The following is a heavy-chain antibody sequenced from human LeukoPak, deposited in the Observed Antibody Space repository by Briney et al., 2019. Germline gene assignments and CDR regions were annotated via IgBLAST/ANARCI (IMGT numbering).Heavy chain of an antibody. J-gene: IGHJ4*02. Sequence: ASVKVSCKASGYTFTSYYMHWVRQAPGQGLEWMGIINPSGGSTSYAQKFKGRVTMTRDTSTSTVYMELSSLRSEDTAVYYCARVRGYCSGGSCRGGFDYWGQGTLVTVSS. CDR2: INPSGGST. V-gene: IGHV1-46*01. CDR3: ARVRGYCSGGSCRGGFDY. CDR1: GYTFTSYY. D-gene: IGHD2-15*01.